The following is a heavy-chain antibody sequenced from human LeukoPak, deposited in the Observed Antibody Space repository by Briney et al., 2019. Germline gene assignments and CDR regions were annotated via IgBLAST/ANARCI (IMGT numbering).Heavy chain of an antibody. D-gene: IGHD3-22*01. J-gene: IGHJ4*02. CDR1: GGSISSCSYY. V-gene: IGHV4-39*02. CDR3: ARLHYYDWHFDY. Sequence: SETLSLTCTVSGGSISSCSYYWGWIRQPPGKGLEWIGSIYYSGSTYYNPSLKSRATISVDTSKNHFSLQLSSVTAADTAVYYCARLHYYDWHFDYWGQGTLVTVSS. CDR2: IYYSGST.